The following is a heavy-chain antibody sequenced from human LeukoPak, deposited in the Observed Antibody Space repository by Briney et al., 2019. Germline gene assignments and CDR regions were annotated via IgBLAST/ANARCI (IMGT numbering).Heavy chain of an antibody. D-gene: IGHD2-15*01. V-gene: IGHV3-23*01. CDR1: GFTFRSYA. J-gene: IGHJ4*02. CDR3: ARYCSGGSCYSGDY. CDR2: ITGSGTST. Sequence: PGGSLRLSCEASGFTFRSYAISWVRQGPGKGLEWVSGITGSGTSTDYADSVKGRFTISRDNSKNTLYLQMNSLRAEDTAVYYCARYCSGGSCYSGDYWGQGTLVTVSS.